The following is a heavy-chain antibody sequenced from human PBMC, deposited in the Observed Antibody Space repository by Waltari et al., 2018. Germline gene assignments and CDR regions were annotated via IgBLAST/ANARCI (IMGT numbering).Heavy chain of an antibody. D-gene: IGHD3-16*02. V-gene: IGHV4-39*01. CDR3: ARATRIMITFGGVIAFDP. CDR1: GGSITNVSYS. J-gene: IGHJ5*02. CDR2: ISHTGST. Sequence: QLQLQESGPGLVKPSETLSLTCTVSGGSITNVSYSWGWIRQTPGKGLEWIGGISHTGSTYYNPSLKTRVTVSQDTPKNQFSLRLTSVTAADTALYYCARATRIMITFGGVIAFDPWGRGTRVTVSS.